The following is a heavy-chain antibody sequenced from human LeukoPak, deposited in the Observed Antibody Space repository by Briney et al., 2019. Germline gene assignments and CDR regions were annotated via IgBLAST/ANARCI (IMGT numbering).Heavy chain of an antibody. CDR3: AKLVVVASTPFDF. V-gene: IGHV3-23*01. CDR1: GFTFSRYA. D-gene: IGHD2-15*01. J-gene: IGHJ4*02. CDR2: ISAGGDNT. Sequence: GGSLRLSCAASGFTFSRYAMSWVRQAPGKGLEWVSTISAGGDNTYYADSVKGRFTISRDNSKNTLYVQMDSLRAEDTAVYFCAKLVVVASTPFDFWGQGTLVTVSS.